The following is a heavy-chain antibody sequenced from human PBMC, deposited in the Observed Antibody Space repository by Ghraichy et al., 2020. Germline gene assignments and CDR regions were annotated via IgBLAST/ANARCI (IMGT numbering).Heavy chain of an antibody. V-gene: IGHV4-4*02. J-gene: IGHJ4*02. CDR2: IYHSGST. Sequence: SETLSLTCAVSGGSISSSNWWSWVRQPPGKGLEWIGEIYHSGSTNYNPSLKSRVTISVDKSKNQFSLKLSSVTAADTAVYYCARLHCSSTSCYPSLDFDYWGQGTLVTVSS. CDR3: ARLHCSSTSCYPSLDFDY. CDR1: GGSISSSNW. D-gene: IGHD2-2*01.